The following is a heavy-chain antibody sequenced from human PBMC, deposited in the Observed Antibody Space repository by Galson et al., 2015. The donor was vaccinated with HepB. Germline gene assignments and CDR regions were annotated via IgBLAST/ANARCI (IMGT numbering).Heavy chain of an antibody. CDR2: ISSSSSYT. D-gene: IGHD3-3*01. CDR3: AKDALWSGYQHTP. J-gene: IGHJ5*02. Sequence: SLRLSCAASGFTFSDYYMSWVRQAPGKGLEWVSYISSSSSYTNYADSVKGRFTISRDNAKNSLYLQMNSLRAEDTAVYYCAKDALWSGYQHTPWGQGTLVTVSS. CDR1: GFTFSDYY. V-gene: IGHV3-11*05.